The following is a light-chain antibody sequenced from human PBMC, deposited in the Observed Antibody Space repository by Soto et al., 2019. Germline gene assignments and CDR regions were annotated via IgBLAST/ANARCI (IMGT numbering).Light chain of an antibody. CDR3: QQYVGPPGT. CDR1: QIVSSSY. CDR2: GAS. V-gene: IGKV3-20*01. Sequence: EIVLTQSPGTLSLSPGDRATLSCRASQIVSSSYLAWYQQKPGQAPRLLMYGASNRPTGIPDRFSGSGSGTDFPPTISGLEPEVFAVYYCQQYVGPPGTSGQGTKGEVK. J-gene: IGKJ1*01.